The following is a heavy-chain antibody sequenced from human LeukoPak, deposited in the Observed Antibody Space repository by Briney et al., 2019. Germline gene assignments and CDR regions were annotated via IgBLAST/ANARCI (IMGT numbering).Heavy chain of an antibody. D-gene: IGHD6-25*01. CDR1: GFIFSDYY. J-gene: IGHJ4*02. Sequence: GGSLRLSCAASGFIFSDYYMSWIRQAPGKGLEWISYISNSGSSIYYADSVKGRFTISRDNTKNSLYLQMDSLRAEDTAVYYCARDKEDGRSGTTYDCWGQGTLVAVSS. CDR2: ISNSGSSI. CDR3: ARDKEDGRSGTTYDC. V-gene: IGHV3-11*01.